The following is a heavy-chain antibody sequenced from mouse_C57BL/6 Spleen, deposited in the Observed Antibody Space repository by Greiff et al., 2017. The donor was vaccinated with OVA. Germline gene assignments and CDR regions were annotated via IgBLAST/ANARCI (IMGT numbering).Heavy chain of an antibody. J-gene: IGHJ1*03. CDR2: IDPEAGET. V-gene: IGHV14-2*01. Sequence: VQLKESGAELVQPGASVKLSCTASGFNIKAYYMHWVKQRTEQGLEWIGRIDPEAGETKSAPKFQGKATITADTSSNTAELQLSSLTSEDTAVYYCARSKYYGSSDWYCDVWGTGTTVTVSS. CDR3: ARSKYYGSSDWYCDV. D-gene: IGHD1-1*01. CDR1: GFNIKAYY.